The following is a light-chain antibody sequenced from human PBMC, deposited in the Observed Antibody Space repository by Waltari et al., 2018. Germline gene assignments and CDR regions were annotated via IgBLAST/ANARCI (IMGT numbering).Light chain of an antibody. CDR2: DTN. CDR1: GSTIGHSS. CDR3: GTWDNSLNIVI. J-gene: IGLJ2*01. Sequence: QSVLTQPPSVSAAPRQNVPISCSGSGSTIGHSSVSSFQQFPRAAPNLLIYDTNKRPSGIPDRFSASKSGTSATLGSSGLQAGDEAIYHCGTWDNSLNIVIFGGGTKLTVL. V-gene: IGLV1-51*01.